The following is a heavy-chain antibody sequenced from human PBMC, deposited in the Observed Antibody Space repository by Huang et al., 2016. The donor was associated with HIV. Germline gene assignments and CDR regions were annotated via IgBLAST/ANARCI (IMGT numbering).Heavy chain of an antibody. CDR2: SLPLFCKT. CDR1: GGPFSNLA. D-gene: IGHD3-22*01. J-gene: IGHJ4*02. CDR3: ARDQDNSGYYSSGY. Sequence: QVQLVQSGAEVKKPGSSVKVSCTASGGPFSNLAISWVRQAPGQGLEGMGGSLPLFCKTNYAQKFQGRLTLTADEYTSTAYMELSSLRSEDTAVYYCARDQDNSGYYSSGYWGQGTLVTVSS. V-gene: IGHV1-69*01.